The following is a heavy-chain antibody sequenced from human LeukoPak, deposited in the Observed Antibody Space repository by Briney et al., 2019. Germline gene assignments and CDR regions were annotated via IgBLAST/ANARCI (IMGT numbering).Heavy chain of an antibody. CDR2: ISGSGGST. J-gene: IGHJ4*02. V-gene: IGHV3-23*01. CDR3: AKDYFLTIRSGGGCYA. D-gene: IGHD2-15*01. CDR1: GFTFSSYA. Sequence: PGGSLRLSCAASGFTFSSYAMSWVRQAPGKGLEWVSAISGSGGSTYYADSVKGRFTISRDNSKNTLYLQMNSLRAEDTAVYYCAKDYFLTIRSGGGCYAWGQGTLVTVSS.